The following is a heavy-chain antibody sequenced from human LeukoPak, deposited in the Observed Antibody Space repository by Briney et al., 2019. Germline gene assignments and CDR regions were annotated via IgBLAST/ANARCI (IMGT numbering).Heavy chain of an antibody. CDR3: ARDLWYYDSSGPLDDY. J-gene: IGHJ4*02. Sequence: PGGSLRLSCAASGFTFSSYSMNWVRQAPGKGLEWVSSISSSSSYIYYADSVKGRFTISRDNAKNSLYLQMNSLRAEDTAVYYCARDLWYYDSSGPLDDYWGQGNLVTVSS. CDR1: GFTFSSYS. D-gene: IGHD3-22*01. CDR2: ISSSSSYI. V-gene: IGHV3-21*01.